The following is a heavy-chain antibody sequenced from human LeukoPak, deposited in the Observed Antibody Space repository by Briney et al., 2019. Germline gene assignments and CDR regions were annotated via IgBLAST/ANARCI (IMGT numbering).Heavy chain of an antibody. D-gene: IGHD2-2*01. J-gene: IGHJ6*03. CDR3: AKQLTVTSGYYYMDV. V-gene: IGHV3-48*04. CDR2: ISSSGSTI. CDR1: GFTFSSYS. Sequence: GGSLRLSCAASGFTFSSYSMNWVRQAPGKGLEWVSYISSSGSTIYYADSVKGRFTISRDNAKNSLYLQMNSLRAEDTAVYYCAKQLTVTSGYYYMDVWGKGTTVTISS.